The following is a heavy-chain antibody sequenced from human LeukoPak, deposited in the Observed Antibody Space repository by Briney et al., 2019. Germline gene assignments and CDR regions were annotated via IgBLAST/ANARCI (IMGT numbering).Heavy chain of an antibody. CDR2: I. D-gene: IGHD4-17*01. Sequence: PGGSLRLSCAASGFTFRSYTMNWVRQAPGKGLEWVSSIKGRFTISRDNAKNSLYLQTTRLRVEDTAVYYCVRKSYGDFLDYDYHLDVWGKGTTVTVSS. V-gene: IGHV3-21*01. CDR1: GFTFRSYT. J-gene: IGHJ6*03. CDR3: VRKSYGDFLDYDYHLDV.